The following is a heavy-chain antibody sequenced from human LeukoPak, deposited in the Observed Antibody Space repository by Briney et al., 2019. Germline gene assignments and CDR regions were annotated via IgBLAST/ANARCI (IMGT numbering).Heavy chain of an antibody. D-gene: IGHD3-3*02. Sequence: GGSLRLSCVASGFTFSRHSMNWVRQAPGKGLEWVSYISGSSSTIFYADSVKGRFTISRDNARNSLSLQMNSLRDEDTAVYYCVRHLPSNYGMDVWGQGITVTVSS. CDR1: GFTFSRHS. J-gene: IGHJ6*02. CDR2: ISGSSSTI. V-gene: IGHV3-48*02. CDR3: VRHLPSNYGMDV.